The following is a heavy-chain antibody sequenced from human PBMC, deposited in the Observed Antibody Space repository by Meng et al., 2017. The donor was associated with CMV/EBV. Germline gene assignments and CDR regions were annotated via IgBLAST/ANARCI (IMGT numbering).Heavy chain of an antibody. Sequence: GSLRLSCTVSGGSISSSSYYWGWIRQPPGKGLEWIGSIYYSGSNYSNPSLKSQVTISVDTSKNQFSLKLSSVTAADTDVYYCARRITSDRFDPWGQGTLVTVSS. CDR1: GGSISSSSYY. D-gene: IGHD3-10*01. J-gene: IGHJ5*02. V-gene: IGHV4-39*07. CDR2: IYYSGSN. CDR3: ARRITSDRFDP.